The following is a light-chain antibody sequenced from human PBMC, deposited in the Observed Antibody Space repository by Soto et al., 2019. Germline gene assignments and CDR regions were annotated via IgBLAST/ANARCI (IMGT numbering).Light chain of an antibody. V-gene: IGKV3-20*01. J-gene: IGKJ5*01. Sequence: VRTQYQGTLSLSPGERATLSCRVSQSVSSRLAWYQQKPGQAPRLLISGASSRATGIPDRFSGSGFGTDFTLTISRLEPEDFALYYCQHYAGGSRITFGQGTRLEIK. CDR1: QSVSSR. CDR3: QHYAGGSRIT. CDR2: GAS.